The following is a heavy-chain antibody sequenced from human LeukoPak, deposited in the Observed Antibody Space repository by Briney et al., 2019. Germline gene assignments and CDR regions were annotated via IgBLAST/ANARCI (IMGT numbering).Heavy chain of an antibody. D-gene: IGHD3-10*01. Sequence: GGSLRLSCAASGFTFSSYSMNWVRQAPGKGLEWVSSISSSSSYIYYADSVKGRFTISRDNAKNSLYLQMNSLRAEDTAVYYCAREMEDKSFSFGELRKNYYYYMDVWGKGTTVTVSS. J-gene: IGHJ6*03. CDR3: AREMEDKSFSFGELRKNYYYYMDV. V-gene: IGHV3-21*01. CDR1: GFTFSSYS. CDR2: ISSSSSYI.